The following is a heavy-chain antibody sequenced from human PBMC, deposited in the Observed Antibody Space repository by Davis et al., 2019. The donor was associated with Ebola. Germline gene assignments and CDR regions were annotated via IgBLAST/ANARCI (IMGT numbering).Heavy chain of an antibody. Sequence: GESLKISCAASGFTFSSYGMHWVRQAPSKGLEWVAVISYDGSNKYYADSVKGRFTISRDNSKNTLYLQMNSLRAADTAVYYCARYQETNPDYYGMDVWGKGTTVTVSS. CDR1: GFTFSSYG. CDR3: ARYQETNPDYYGMDV. D-gene: IGHD2-8*01. V-gene: IGHV3-30*03. J-gene: IGHJ6*04. CDR2: ISYDGSNK.